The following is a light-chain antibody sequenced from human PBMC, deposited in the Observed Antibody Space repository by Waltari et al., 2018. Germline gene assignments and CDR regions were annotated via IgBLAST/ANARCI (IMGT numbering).Light chain of an antibody. CDR3: QSTDGRGPSWL. Sequence: SYELTQPPSVAVSPGQTARITCPGDVLSTQFTYWYPQKPGQVPVVVSYKDDQRPSAIPGRFSGSKSGTTVTLTITGVQAEDEADYHCQSTDGRGPSWLFGGGTKLTVL. V-gene: IGLV3-25*03. CDR1: VLSTQF. CDR2: KDD. J-gene: IGLJ3*02.